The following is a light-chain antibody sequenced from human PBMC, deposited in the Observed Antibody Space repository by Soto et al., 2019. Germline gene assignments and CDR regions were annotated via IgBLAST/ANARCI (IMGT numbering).Light chain of an antibody. CDR3: QQYRTYS. J-gene: IGKJ1*01. CDR1: QDIGSD. Sequence: AIQMTQSPSSLSASVGDRVTITCRASQDIGSDLGWYQQKPGKAPILLIYDASTLQSGVPSRFSGSGSGTDFTLTISSLQPEDFATYYCQQYRTYSFGQGSRVEIK. V-gene: IGKV1-6*01. CDR2: DAS.